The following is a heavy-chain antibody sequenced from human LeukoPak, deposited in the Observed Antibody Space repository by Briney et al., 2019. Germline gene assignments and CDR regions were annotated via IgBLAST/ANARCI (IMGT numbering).Heavy chain of an antibody. D-gene: IGHD5-24*01. J-gene: IGHJ4*02. CDR1: GGSISSGSYY. Sequence: PSETLSLTCTVSGGSISSGSYYWSWIRQPAGKGLEWIGRIYTSGSTNYNPSLKSRVTISVDTSKNQFSLKLSSVTAADTAVYYCARDHQMATIQAGDFDYWGQGTLVTVSS. CDR3: ARDHQMATIQAGDFDY. CDR2: IYTSGST. V-gene: IGHV4-61*02.